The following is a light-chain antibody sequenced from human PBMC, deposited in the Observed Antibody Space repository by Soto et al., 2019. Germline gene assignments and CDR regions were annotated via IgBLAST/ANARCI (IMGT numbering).Light chain of an antibody. CDR1: SSDVGGYNY. J-gene: IGLJ2*01. V-gene: IGLV2-8*01. Sequence: QSALTQPPSASGSPGQSVTISCTGTSSDVGGYNYVSWYQQHPGQAPKLMIYEVSKRPSGVPDRFSGSKSGNTASLTVSGLQVEDEADYYCSSYAGSNNLVVFGGGTKLTVL. CDR3: SSYAGSNNLVV. CDR2: EVS.